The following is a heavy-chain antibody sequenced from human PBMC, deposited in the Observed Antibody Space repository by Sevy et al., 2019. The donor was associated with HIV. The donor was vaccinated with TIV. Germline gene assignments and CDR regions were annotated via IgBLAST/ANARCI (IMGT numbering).Heavy chain of an antibody. CDR1: GYSFTSYW. J-gene: IGHJ6*02. V-gene: IGHV5-51*01. CDR2: IYPGDSDT. Sequence: GESLKISCKGSGYSFTSYWIGWVRQMPGKGLEWMGIIYPGDSDTRYCPSFQGQVTISADKSISTAYLQWSILKASDTAMYYCARLGAYCGGDCYPPSYYYYGMDVWGQGTTVTVSS. D-gene: IGHD2-21*02. CDR3: ARLGAYCGGDCYPPSYYYYGMDV.